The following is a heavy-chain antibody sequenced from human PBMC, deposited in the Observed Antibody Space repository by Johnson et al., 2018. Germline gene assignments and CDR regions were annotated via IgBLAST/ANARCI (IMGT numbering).Heavy chain of an antibody. J-gene: IGHJ6*03. D-gene: IGHD5-24*01. Sequence: VQLQESGGGLIQPGGSLRLSCATSGFTFSSYCMNWVRQAPGRGLEWVPSIRSSSNSLYYSDSVKGRFSISTSTPKNSLYLQMTSLRAEDTAVYYFARDGGGDGYNYLDPLYYYYYYMDVWGKGTTVTVSS. CDR1: GFTFSSYC. V-gene: IGHV3-21*01. CDR2: IRSSSNSL. CDR3: ARDGGGDGYNYLDPLYYYYYYMDV.